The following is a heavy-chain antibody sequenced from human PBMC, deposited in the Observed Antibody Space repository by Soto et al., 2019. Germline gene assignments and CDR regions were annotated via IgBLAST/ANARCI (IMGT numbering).Heavy chain of an antibody. D-gene: IGHD2-2*01. CDR3: ARGGLVVVPAVIPLKYYGMDV. CDR2: INPSGGST. J-gene: IGHJ6*02. CDR1: GYTFTSYY. V-gene: IGHV1-46*01. Sequence: ASVKVSCKASGYTFTSYYMHWVRQAPGQGLEWMGIINPSGGSTSYAQKFQGRVTMTRDTSTSTVYMELSSLRSEDTAVYYCARGGLVVVPAVIPLKYYGMDVCGQGATPTV.